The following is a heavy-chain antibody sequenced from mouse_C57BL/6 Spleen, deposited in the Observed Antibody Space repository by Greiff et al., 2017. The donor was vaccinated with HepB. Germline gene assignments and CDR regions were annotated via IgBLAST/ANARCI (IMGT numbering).Heavy chain of an antibody. CDR2: IDPETGGT. Sequence: QVQLQQSGAELVRPGASVTLSCKASGYTFTDYEMHWVKQTPVHGLEWIGAIDPETGGTAYNQKFKGKAILTADKSSSTAYMELRSLTSEDSAVYYGTRAGPYDPFDYWGQGTTLTVSS. CDR3: TRAGPYDPFDY. CDR1: GYTFTDYE. V-gene: IGHV1-15*01. D-gene: IGHD2-3*01. J-gene: IGHJ2*01.